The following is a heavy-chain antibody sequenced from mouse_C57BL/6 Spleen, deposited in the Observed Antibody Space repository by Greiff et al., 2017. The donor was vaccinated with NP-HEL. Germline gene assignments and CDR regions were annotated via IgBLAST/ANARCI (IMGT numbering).Heavy chain of an antibody. CDR3: ARSTGDAMDY. Sequence: QVHVKQSGAELVKPGASVKLSCKASGYTFTSYWMHWVKQRPGQGLEWIGMIHPNSGSTNYNEKFKSKATLTVDKSSSTAYMQLSSLTSEDSAVYYCARSTGDAMDYWGQGTSVTVSS. J-gene: IGHJ4*01. CDR1: GYTFTSYW. CDR2: IHPNSGST. V-gene: IGHV1-64*01.